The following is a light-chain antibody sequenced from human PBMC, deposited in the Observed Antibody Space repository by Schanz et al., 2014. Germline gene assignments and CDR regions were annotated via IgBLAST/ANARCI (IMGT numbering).Light chain of an antibody. CDR3: SSHTTDTTWL. Sequence: QSVLTQPASVSGSPGQSITISCTGSSSDVGGYNYVSWYQQHPGKAPQLMIYEGSKRPSGVSNRFSASKSGNTASLTISGLQAEDEADYYCSSHTTDTTWLFGGGTKLTVL. V-gene: IGLV2-14*01. CDR1: SSDVGGYNY. J-gene: IGLJ3*02. CDR2: EGS.